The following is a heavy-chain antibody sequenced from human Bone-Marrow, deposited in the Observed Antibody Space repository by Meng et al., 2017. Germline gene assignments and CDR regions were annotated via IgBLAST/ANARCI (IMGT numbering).Heavy chain of an antibody. CDR2: IGTKRKSYAA. CDR3: AREGVLNRYDSSGYSTSNAFDI. J-gene: IGHJ3*02. V-gene: IGHV3-73*01. D-gene: IGHD3-22*01. Sequence: GGSLRLSCAVSGVSFSDSDIHWVRQASGKGLEWVGRIGTKRKSYAAAYAASVRGRFTISRDDSKNTAYLQMNSLKTEDTAVYYCAREGVLNRYDSSGYSTSNAFDIWGQGTMVTVSS. CDR1: GVSFSDSD.